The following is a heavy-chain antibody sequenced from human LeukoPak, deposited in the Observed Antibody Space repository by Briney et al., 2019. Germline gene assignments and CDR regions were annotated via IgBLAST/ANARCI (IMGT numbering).Heavy chain of an antibody. CDR3: ARETGSAVGSTDFDY. CDR2: ISYDGSNK. Sequence: GGSLRLSCAASGFTFSSYAIHWVRQAPGKGLEWVAVISYDGSNKYYADSVKGRFTISRDNSKNALYLQMNSLRAEDTAVYYCARETGSAVGSTDFDYWGQGTLVTVSS. J-gene: IGHJ4*02. V-gene: IGHV3-30-3*01. CDR1: GFTFSSYA. D-gene: IGHD3-9*01.